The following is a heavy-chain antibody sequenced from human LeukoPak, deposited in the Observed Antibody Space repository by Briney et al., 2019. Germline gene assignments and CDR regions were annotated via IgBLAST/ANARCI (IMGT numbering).Heavy chain of an antibody. V-gene: IGHV1-2*02. D-gene: IGHD4-17*01. J-gene: IGHJ4*02. CDR3: ARDYGDYVEGY. CDR2: INPNSGGT. Sequence: ASVKVSCKASGYTFTNYYIHWVRQAPGQGLEWMGWINPNSGGTNYAQKFQGRVTMTRDTSISTAYMELSRLRSDDTAVYYCARDYGDYVEGYWGQGTLVTVSS. CDR1: GYTFTNYY.